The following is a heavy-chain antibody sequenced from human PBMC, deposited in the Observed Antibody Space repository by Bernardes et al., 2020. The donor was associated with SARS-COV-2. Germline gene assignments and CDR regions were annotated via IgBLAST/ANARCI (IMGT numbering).Heavy chain of an antibody. V-gene: IGHV3-72*01. J-gene: IGHJ6*03. CDR3: ARLTSGLGYYCMDV. D-gene: IGHD2-2*01. CDR2: ARNKAKSYTT. Sequence: GGALRLSCAASGFTFSDHYMDWVRQAPGKGLEWVGRARNKAKSYTTEYAASVKGRFSISRDDSKNSLYLQMNSLKTEDTAVYYCARLTSGLGYYCMDVWGKGTTVTVS. CDR1: GFTFSDHY.